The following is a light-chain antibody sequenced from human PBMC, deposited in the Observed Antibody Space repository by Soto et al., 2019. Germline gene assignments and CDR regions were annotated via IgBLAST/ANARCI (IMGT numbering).Light chain of an antibody. J-gene: IGLJ3*02. CDR1: SSNIGAGYD. CDR3: LSYDSSVGV. V-gene: IGLV1-40*01. Sequence: QSVLTQPPSVSGAPGQRVTISCTGSSSNIGAGYDVHWYQQLPGTAPKLLIYGNSNRPSRVPDRFSGSKSGTSASLAITGLHAEDEADYYCLSYDSSVGVFGGGTKVTVL. CDR2: GNS.